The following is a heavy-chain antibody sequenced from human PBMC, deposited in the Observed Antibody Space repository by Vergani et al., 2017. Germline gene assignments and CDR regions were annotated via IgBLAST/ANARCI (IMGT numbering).Heavy chain of an antibody. CDR3: AGDPRGYGGDPEDYYY. J-gene: IGHJ6*01. CDR1: GATFRSNT. Sequence: QVQLVQSGAEVKKPGSSVKVSCKASGATFRSNTISWVRQVPGQGLEWMGRIIPVLGKTKYAQDFQGRLTITADTSTSTAYMELTSLRSQDTAVYYCAGDPRGYGGDPEDYYY. D-gene: IGHD2-21*02. CDR2: IIPVLGKT. V-gene: IGHV1-69*08.